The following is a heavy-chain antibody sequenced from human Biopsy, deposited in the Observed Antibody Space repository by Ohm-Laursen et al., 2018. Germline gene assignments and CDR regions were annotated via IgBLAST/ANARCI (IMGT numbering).Heavy chain of an antibody. CDR2: IFYRGST. CDR3: ARDYDTSGYYYVS. CDR1: GGSISNNNYY. V-gene: IGHV4-39*01. J-gene: IGHJ5*02. Sequence: TLSLTCTVSGGSISNNNYYWGWIRQPPGKGLEWIGSIFYRGSTHYKPSLRSRVNISVDTSKNQFSLKMNSVTAADTAVYYCARDYDTSGYYYVSWGQGTLVTVSS. D-gene: IGHD3-22*01.